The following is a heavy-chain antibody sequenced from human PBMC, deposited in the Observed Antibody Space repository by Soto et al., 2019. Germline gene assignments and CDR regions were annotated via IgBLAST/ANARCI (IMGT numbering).Heavy chain of an antibody. D-gene: IGHD6-13*01. CDR2: IYYSGST. Sequence: SETLSLTCTVSGGSVSSGSYYWSWIRQPPGKGLEWIGYIYYSGSTNYNPSLKSRVTISVDTSKNQFSLRLSSVTAADTAVYYCARGPMWGQLVQGLDWFYWGQGTLVTVSS. J-gene: IGHJ4*02. V-gene: IGHV4-61*01. CDR1: GGSVSSGSYY. CDR3: ARGPMWGQLVQGLDWFY.